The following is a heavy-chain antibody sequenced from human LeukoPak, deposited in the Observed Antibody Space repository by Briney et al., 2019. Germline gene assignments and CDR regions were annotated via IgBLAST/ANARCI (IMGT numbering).Heavy chain of an antibody. CDR1: GYTFTSYY. J-gene: IGHJ4*02. Sequence: ASVKVSCKASGYTFTSYYMHWVRQAPGQGLEWMGIINPSGGSTSYAQKFQGRVTMTRDTSTSTVYMELSSLRSEDTAVYYCARDTPTYDSSGYYFFDYWGQGTLVTVPS. CDR3: ARDTPTYDSSGYYFFDY. D-gene: IGHD3-22*01. V-gene: IGHV1-46*01. CDR2: INPSGGST.